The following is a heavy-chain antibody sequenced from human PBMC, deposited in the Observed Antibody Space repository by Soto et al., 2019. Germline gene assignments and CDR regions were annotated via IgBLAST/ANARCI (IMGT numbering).Heavy chain of an antibody. D-gene: IGHD6-13*01. CDR3: AKIPHSSSWYLDAFDI. J-gene: IGHJ3*02. CDR1: GFTFSSCA. CDR2: ISGSGGST. V-gene: IGHV3-23*01. Sequence: EVQLLESGGGLVQPGGSLRLSCAASGFTFSSCAMSWVRQAPGKGLEWVSAISGSGGSTYYADSVKGRFTISRDNSKNTLYLQMNSLRVEDTAVYYCAKIPHSSSWYLDAFDIWGQGTMVTVSS.